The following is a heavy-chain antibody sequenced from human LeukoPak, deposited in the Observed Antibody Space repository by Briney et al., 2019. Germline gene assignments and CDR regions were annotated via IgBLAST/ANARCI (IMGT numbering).Heavy chain of an antibody. CDR2: ISSSSSYI. J-gene: IGHJ4*02. CDR1: GFTFSSYS. CDR3: ARGLAGATSLHRAFDY. Sequence: GGSLRLSCAAAGFTFSSYSMNWVRQAPGKGLEWVSSISSSSSYIYYADSVKGRFTISRDNAKNSLYLQMNSLRAEDTAVYYCARGLAGATSLHRAFDYWGQGTLVTVSS. V-gene: IGHV3-21*01. D-gene: IGHD1-26*01.